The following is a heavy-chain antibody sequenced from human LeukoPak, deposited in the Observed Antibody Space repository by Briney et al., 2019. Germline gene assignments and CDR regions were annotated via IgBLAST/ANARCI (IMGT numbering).Heavy chain of an antibody. D-gene: IGHD3-22*01. V-gene: IGHV1-2*02. CDR2: INPNSGGT. Sequence: GASVKVSCKASGYTFTGYYMHWVRQAPGQGLEWMGWINPNSGGTNYAQKFQGRVTMTRDTSISTAYMELSRLRSDDTAVYYCARVWGYYDGSGYYWYWGQGTLVTVSS. CDR3: ARVWGYYDGSGYYWY. J-gene: IGHJ4*02. CDR1: GYTFTGYY.